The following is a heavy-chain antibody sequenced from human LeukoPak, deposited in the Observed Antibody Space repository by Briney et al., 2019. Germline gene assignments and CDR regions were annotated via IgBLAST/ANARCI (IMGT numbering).Heavy chain of an antibody. CDR2: ISAYNGNT. CDR3: ARELFDYAHEYYYYYGMDV. J-gene: IGHJ6*02. Sequence: ASVKVSCKASGYTFTSYGISWVREAPGQGLEWMGWISAYNGNTNYAQKLQGRVTMTTDTSTSTAYTELRSLRSDDTAVYYCARELFDYAHEYYYYYGMDVWGQGTTVTVSS. V-gene: IGHV1-18*01. CDR1: GYTFTSYG. D-gene: IGHD4-17*01.